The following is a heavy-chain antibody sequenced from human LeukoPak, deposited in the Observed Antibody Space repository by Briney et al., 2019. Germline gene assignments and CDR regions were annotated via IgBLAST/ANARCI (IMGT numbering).Heavy chain of an antibody. CDR1: GGSISSSSYY. V-gene: IGHV4-39*07. CDR2: IYYSGST. D-gene: IGHD6-19*01. J-gene: IGHJ4*02. Sequence: SETLSLTCTVSGGSISSSSYYWGWIRQPPGKGLEWIGSIYYSGSTYYNPSLKSRVTISVDTSKNQFSLKLSSVTAADTAVYYCARDRSIAVAVGGNTDYWGQGTLVTVSS. CDR3: ARDRSIAVAVGGNTDY.